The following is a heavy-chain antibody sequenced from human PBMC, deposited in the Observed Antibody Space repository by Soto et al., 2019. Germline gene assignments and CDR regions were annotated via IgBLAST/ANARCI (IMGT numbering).Heavy chain of an antibody. Sequence: GGSLRLSCVASGFTISNNAMTWVRQAPGRGLEWVSALSGSGITYYADSVKGRFTISRDNSRNTLYLQMNSLRAEDTAVYYCASDSRWRSSDYWGQGTLVTVSS. CDR3: ASDSRWRSSDY. D-gene: IGHD6-13*01. J-gene: IGHJ4*02. V-gene: IGHV3-23*01. CDR2: LSGSGIT. CDR1: GFTISNNA.